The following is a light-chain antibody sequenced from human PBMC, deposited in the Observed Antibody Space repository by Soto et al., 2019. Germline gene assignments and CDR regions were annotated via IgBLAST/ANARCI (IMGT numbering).Light chain of an antibody. CDR2: DAS. Sequence: EIVLAQSPGTLSLSPGERATLSCRAIQSVSNNYLAWYQQKPGQAPRLLIYDASNRATGIPARFSGSGSGTDFTLTISSLEPEDVAVYYCQQRGNRPPWTFGQGTKVDIK. CDR3: QQRGNRPPWT. V-gene: IGKV3-11*01. J-gene: IGKJ1*01. CDR1: QSVSNNY.